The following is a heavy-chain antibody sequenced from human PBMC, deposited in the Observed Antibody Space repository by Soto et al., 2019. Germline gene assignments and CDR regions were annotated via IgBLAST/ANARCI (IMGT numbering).Heavy chain of an antibody. Sequence: PSETLSLTCTVSGGSISSSSYYWGWIRQPPGKGLEWIGSIYYSGSTYYNPSLKSRVTISVDTSKNQFSLKLSSVTAADTAVYYCARAPYNHNDGDFDFWGQGTLVTVSS. D-gene: IGHD1-1*01. CDR1: GGSISSSSYY. CDR2: IYYSGST. V-gene: IGHV4-39*01. CDR3: ARAPYNHNDGDFDF. J-gene: IGHJ4*02.